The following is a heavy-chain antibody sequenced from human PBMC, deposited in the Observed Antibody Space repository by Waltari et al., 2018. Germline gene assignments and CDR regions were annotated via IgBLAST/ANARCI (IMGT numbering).Heavy chain of an antibody. CDR2: IYYSDYT. D-gene: IGHD6-6*01. CDR3: ARDPAPSDYFDS. J-gene: IGHJ4*02. V-gene: IGHV4-39*07. Sequence: QLQLQESGPGLVRPSGTLSLTCTVSGGAIRSRIYYWGWIRPPPGKGLEWIGNIYYSDYTYFNPSLKSRVTISSDTSRNQFSLKLTSVTAADTAVYYCARDPAPSDYFDSWGQGTLVTVSS. CDR1: GGAIRSRIYY.